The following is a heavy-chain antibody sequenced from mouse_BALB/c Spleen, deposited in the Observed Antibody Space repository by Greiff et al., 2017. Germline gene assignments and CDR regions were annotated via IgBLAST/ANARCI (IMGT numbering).Heavy chain of an antibody. Sequence: VQLQQSGPELVKPGASVKISCKASGYTFTDYNMHWVKQSHGKSLEWIGYIYPYNGGTGYNQKFKSKATLTVDNSSSTAYMELRSLTSEDSAVYYCASFFELTGTSDYYFDYWGQGTTRTVSS. CDR1: GYTFTDYN. J-gene: IGHJ2*01. V-gene: IGHV1S29*02. CDR3: ASFFELTGTSDYYFDY. D-gene: IGHD4-1*01. CDR2: IYPYNGGT.